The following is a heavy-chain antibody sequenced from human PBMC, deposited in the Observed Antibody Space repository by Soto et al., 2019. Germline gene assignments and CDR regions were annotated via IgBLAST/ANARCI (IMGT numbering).Heavy chain of an antibody. D-gene: IGHD4-17*01. V-gene: IGHV1-58*01. CDR2: IVVGSGNT. J-gene: IGHJ6*02. Sequence: SVKVSCKASGFTFTSSAVQWVRQARGQRLEWIGWIVVGSGNTNYAQKFQERVTITRDMSTSTAYMELSSLRSEDTAVYYCAATVTTLKSYYGMDVWGQGTTVTV. CDR3: AATVTTLKSYYGMDV. CDR1: GFTFTSSA.